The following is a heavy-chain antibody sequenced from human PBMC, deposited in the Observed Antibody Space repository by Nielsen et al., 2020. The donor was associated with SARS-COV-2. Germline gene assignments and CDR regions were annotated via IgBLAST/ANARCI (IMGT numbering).Heavy chain of an antibody. D-gene: IGHD2-15*01. Sequence: SETLSLTCAVSGGSISSSNWWSWVRQPPGKGLEWIGEIHHSGSTTYIPSLKSRVTLSVDTSDFQFSLRLTSVTAADTAVYFCARGYAPTNYYDFWGQGTLVTVSS. CDR1: GGSISSSNW. J-gene: IGHJ4*02. CDR3: ARGYAPTNYYDF. CDR2: IHHSGST. V-gene: IGHV4-4*02.